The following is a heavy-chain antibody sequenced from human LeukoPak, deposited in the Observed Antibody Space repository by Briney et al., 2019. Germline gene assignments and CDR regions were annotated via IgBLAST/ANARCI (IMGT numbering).Heavy chain of an antibody. D-gene: IGHD4-11*01. J-gene: IGHJ4*02. CDR2: FDPEDGET. Sequence: ASVKVSCKVSGYTLTELAMHWVRHAPGKGLEWMGGFDPEDGETIYAQKFQGRVTMTEDTSTDTAYMELSSLRSEDTAVYYCPTMVPQYVAQYYFNHWAQGTLVTVSS. V-gene: IGHV1-24*01. CDR3: PTMVPQYVAQYYFNH. CDR1: GYTLTELA.